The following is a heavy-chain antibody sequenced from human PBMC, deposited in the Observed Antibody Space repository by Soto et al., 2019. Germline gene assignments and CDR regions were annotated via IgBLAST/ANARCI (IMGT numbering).Heavy chain of an antibody. CDR1: GDSITSYD. D-gene: IGHD6-6*01. CDR3: ARGYSTSSFDP. Sequence: PSETLSLTCTVSGDSITSYDWSWIRQPPGKGLEWIGYFYYSGSTNDNPSLRSRLTISVDMSKNQFSLKLRSVTAADTAVYYCARGYSTSSFDPWGHGNLVTVSS. CDR2: FYYSGST. J-gene: IGHJ5*02. V-gene: IGHV4-59*01.